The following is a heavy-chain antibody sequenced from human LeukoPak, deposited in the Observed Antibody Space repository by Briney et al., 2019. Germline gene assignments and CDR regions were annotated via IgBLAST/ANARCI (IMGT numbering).Heavy chain of an antibody. CDR2: ISSGSSYI. Sequence: GGSLRLSCAASGFTFSDSTMNWVRQAPGKGLEWVSSISSGSSYISYADSVKGRFTISRDNAKNSLYLQMNSLRAEDTAVYYCARVTSSSLYSFDYWGQGTLVTVSS. CDR1: GFTFSDST. CDR3: ARVTSSSLYSFDY. D-gene: IGHD6-13*01. V-gene: IGHV3-21*01. J-gene: IGHJ4*02.